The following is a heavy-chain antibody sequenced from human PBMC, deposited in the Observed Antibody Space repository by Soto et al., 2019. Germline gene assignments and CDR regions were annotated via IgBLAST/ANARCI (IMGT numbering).Heavy chain of an antibody. J-gene: IGHJ5*02. CDR3: ARGLLTPKWEPRWGWFDP. D-gene: IGHD1-26*01. CDR1: GYTFTSYD. V-gene: IGHV1-8*01. CDR2: MNPNSGNT. Sequence: QVQLVQSGAEVKKPGASVKVSCKASGYTFTSYDINWVRQATRQGLEWMGWMNPNSGNTGYAQKFQGRVSMTRNTSVRRAYMELSSPRSEDTAVYYCARGLLTPKWEPRWGWFDPWGQGTLVTVSS.